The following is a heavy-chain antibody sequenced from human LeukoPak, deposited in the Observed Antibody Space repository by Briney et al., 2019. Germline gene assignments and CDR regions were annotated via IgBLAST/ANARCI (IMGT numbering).Heavy chain of an antibody. CDR3: ARDPFEL. Sequence: GGSLRLSCAASGFTFSSYAMSWVRQAPGKGLEWVSTVSGSGDSTWYADSVKGRFTISGDNAKNSLYLQMNSLRAEDTAVYYCARDPFELWGQGTLVTVSS. D-gene: IGHD1-26*01. CDR2: VSGSGDST. CDR1: GFTFSSYA. J-gene: IGHJ4*02. V-gene: IGHV3-23*01.